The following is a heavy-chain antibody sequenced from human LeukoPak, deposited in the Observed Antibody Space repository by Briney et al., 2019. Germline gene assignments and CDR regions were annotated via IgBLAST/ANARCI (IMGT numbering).Heavy chain of an antibody. D-gene: IGHD2-8*01. J-gene: IGHJ6*02. CDR3: ARDWRNGGLDV. Sequence: AGSLRLSCAPSGFTLCDYYMSWLRQAPGKGLKGISYISNSGSRTHYADSVKGRFTSSRDNAKNSLYLQMNSLRVEDTAVYYCARDWRNGGLDVWGQGTTVTVSS. CDR1: GFTLCDYY. V-gene: IGHV3-11*01. CDR2: ISNSGSRT.